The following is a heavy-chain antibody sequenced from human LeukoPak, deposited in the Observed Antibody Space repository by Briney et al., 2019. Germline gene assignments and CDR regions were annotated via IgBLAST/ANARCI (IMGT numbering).Heavy chain of an antibody. CDR1: GGTFSSYA. V-gene: IGHV1-69*05. CDR3: ATLYSYGYFDY. J-gene: IGHJ4*02. CDR2: IIPIFGTA. Sequence: SVKVSCKASGGTFSSYAISWVRQAPGQGVEWMGRIIPIFGTANYAQNFQGRVTITTDQSTSTAYMELSSLRSEDTAVYYCATLYSYGYFDYWGQGTLVTVSS. D-gene: IGHD5-18*01.